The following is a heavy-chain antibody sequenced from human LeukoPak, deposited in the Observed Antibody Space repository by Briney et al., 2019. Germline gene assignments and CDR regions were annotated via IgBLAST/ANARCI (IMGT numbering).Heavy chain of an antibody. CDR3: ARQPRSPYTGYDP. CDR2: IYYSGST. CDR1: GGSISSTTYY. Sequence: SETLSLTCTVAGGSISSTTYYWGWIRQLPGKGLEWIGSIYYSGSTYYNPSLKSRVTISVDTSKNQFSLKLTSVIAADTAVYYCARQPRSPYTGYDPWGQGTLVTVSS. J-gene: IGHJ5*02. V-gene: IGHV4-39*01. D-gene: IGHD5-12*01.